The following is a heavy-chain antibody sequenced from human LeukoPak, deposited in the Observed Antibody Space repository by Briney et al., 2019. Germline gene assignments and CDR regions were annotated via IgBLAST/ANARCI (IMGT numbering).Heavy chain of an antibody. J-gene: IGHJ4*02. V-gene: IGHV4-59*01. Sequence: PSETLSLTCTVSGGSISSYYWSWIRPPPGKGLEWIGYIYYSGSTNYNPSLKSRVTISVDTSKNQFSLKLSSVTAADTAVYYCARVSPDSSGYYGAFDYWGQGTLVTVSS. CDR1: GGSISSYY. D-gene: IGHD3-22*01. CDR3: ARVSPDSSGYYGAFDY. CDR2: IYYSGST.